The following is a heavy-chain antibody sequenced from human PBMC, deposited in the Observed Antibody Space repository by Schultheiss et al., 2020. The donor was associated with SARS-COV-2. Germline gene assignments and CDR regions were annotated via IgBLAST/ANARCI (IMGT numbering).Heavy chain of an antibody. Sequence: GGSLRLSCAASGFNFNAYAMSWVRQAPGRGLEWVSAISGSGGSTYYADSVKGRFIISRDDSKNTLYLQMNSLRAEDTAVYYCAKGAYYDFWSGYSGYFDYWGQGTLVTVSS. D-gene: IGHD3-3*01. CDR3: AKGAYYDFWSGYSGYFDY. J-gene: IGHJ4*02. CDR1: GFNFNAYA. V-gene: IGHV3-23*01. CDR2: ISGSGGST.